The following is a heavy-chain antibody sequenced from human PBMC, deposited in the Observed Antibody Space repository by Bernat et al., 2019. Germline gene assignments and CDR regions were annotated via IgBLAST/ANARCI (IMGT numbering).Heavy chain of an antibody. Sequence: HVQLVQSGAEVKKPGSSVKVSCKASGGTFSSYAISWVRQAPGQGLEWMGGIIPIFGTANYAQKFKGRVTITADESTSTAYMELSSLRSEDTAVYYCARYRSVAAAGPYYFDYWGQGTLVTVSS. V-gene: IGHV1-69*12. J-gene: IGHJ4*02. D-gene: IGHD6-13*01. CDR1: GGTFSSYA. CDR3: ARYRSVAAAGPYYFDY. CDR2: IIPIFGTA.